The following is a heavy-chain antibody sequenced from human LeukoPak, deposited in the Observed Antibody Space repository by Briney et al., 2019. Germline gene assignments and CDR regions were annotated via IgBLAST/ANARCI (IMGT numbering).Heavy chain of an antibody. V-gene: IGHV3-7*01. CDR1: GFTFSSYW. J-gene: IGHJ4*02. D-gene: IGHD3-10*01. CDR2: IKQDGSNK. Sequence: PGGSLRLSCAASGFTFSSYWMSWVRQAPGKGLEWVANIKQDGSNKYYADSVKGRFTISRDNSKNTLYLQMNSLRAEDTAVYYCARGRNPYYYGSGSYYFDYWGQGTLVTVSS. CDR3: ARGRNPYYYGSGSYYFDY.